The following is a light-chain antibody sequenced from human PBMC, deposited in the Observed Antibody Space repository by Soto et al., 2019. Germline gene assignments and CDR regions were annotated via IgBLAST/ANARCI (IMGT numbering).Light chain of an antibody. V-gene: IGLV2-11*01. CDR3: CSYACSFSV. CDR2: DVS. J-gene: IGLJ1*01. Sequence: QSVLTQPRSVSGSPGQSVTISCTGTSSDVGGYNYVSWYQQHPGKAPKLMIYDVSERPSGVPDRFSGSKSGNTASLTISGLQAEDEADYYCCSYACSFSVFRNGTTFTVL. CDR1: SSDVGGYNY.